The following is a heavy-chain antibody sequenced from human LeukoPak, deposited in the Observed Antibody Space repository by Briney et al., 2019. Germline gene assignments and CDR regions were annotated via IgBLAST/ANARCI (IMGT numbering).Heavy chain of an antibody. Sequence: SETLSLTCAVYGGSFSGYYWSWIRQPPGKGLEWIGYIYYSGSTNYNPSLKSRVTISVDTSKNQFSLKLSSVTAADTAVYYCARDLFSIPDAFDIWGQGTMVTVSS. V-gene: IGHV4-59*01. J-gene: IGHJ3*02. CDR2: IYYSGST. CDR1: GGSFSGYY. CDR3: ARDLFSIPDAFDI.